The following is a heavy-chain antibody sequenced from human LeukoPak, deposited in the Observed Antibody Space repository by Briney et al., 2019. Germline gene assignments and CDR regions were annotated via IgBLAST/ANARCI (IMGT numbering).Heavy chain of an antibody. V-gene: IGHV1-2*02. Sequence: ASVKVSCKASGYTFTGYFIHWVRQAPGQGLEWMGWINPNNGGTKYAQKFQDRVTMTRDTSISTAYMELSRLRSDDTAVYYCAGSLGYCTSNVCYLKYWGQGTLVTVSS. D-gene: IGHD2-8*01. CDR2: INPNNGGT. CDR1: GYTFTGYF. CDR3: AGSLGYCTSNVCYLKY. J-gene: IGHJ4*02.